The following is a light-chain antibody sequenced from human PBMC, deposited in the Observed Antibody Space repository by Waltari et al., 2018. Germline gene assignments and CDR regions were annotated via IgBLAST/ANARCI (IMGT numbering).Light chain of an antibody. CDR2: DVS. Sequence: QSALTQPASVSGSPGQSLTIPCTGTSSDVGGYNYVSWYQQPPGKAPKLMIYDVSKRPSGVSNRFSGSKSGNTASLTISGLQAEDEADYYCSSYTSSSTLVFGGGTKLTVL. V-gene: IGLV2-14*01. CDR1: SSDVGGYNY. J-gene: IGLJ3*02. CDR3: SSYTSSSTLV.